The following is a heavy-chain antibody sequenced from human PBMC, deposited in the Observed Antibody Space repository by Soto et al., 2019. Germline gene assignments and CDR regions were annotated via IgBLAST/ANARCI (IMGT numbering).Heavy chain of an antibody. D-gene: IGHD3-3*02. CDR1: GFTFTNYA. Sequence: PGGSLRLSCAASGFTFTNYAMNWVRQAPGKGLQWVSGISGSGGTTWYTDSVRGRFTISRDNSKNTLFLQMNSLRGEDTAIYYCVSAGSLAFWGQGTLVTVS. J-gene: IGHJ4*02. V-gene: IGHV3-23*01. CDR3: VSAGSLAF. CDR2: ISGSGGTT.